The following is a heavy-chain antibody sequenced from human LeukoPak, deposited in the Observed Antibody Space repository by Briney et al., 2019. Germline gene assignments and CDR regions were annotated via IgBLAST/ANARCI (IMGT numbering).Heavy chain of an antibody. CDR3: ARDWYYDSSGGD. CDR1: GSTFSSYE. CDR2: ISSSGSTI. Sequence: GGSLRLSCAASGSTFSSYEMNWVRQAPGKGLEWVSYISSSGSTIYYADSVKGRFTISRDNAKNSLYLQMNSLRAEDTAVYYCARDWYYDSSGGDWGQGTLVTVSS. D-gene: IGHD3-22*01. V-gene: IGHV3-48*03. J-gene: IGHJ4*02.